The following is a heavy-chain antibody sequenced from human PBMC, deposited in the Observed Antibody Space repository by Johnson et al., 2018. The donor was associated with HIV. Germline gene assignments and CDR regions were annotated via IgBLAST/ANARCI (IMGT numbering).Heavy chain of an antibody. CDR2: LSSDGISG. D-gene: IGHD2-21*01. CDR1: GIIFSHYG. CDR3: ARYCGGGCYPHYDALDL. J-gene: IGHJ3*01. V-gene: IGHV3-30*03. Sequence: QVQLVESGGGVVQPGRSLRLSCTVSGIIFSHYGMHWVRQAPGKGLEWVAVLSSDGISGYYSGSVKGRFTISRDNSNNTLYLQMNSLKAEDTAVYYCARYCGGGCYPHYDALDLWGQGTMVTVSS.